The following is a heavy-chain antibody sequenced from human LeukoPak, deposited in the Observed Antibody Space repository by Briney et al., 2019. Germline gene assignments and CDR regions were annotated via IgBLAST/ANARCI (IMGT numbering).Heavy chain of an antibody. J-gene: IGHJ4*02. CDR3: AKSDCSGPTCYSGLDS. CDR1: GFSFRTYT. Sequence: PGGSLRLSCEASGFSFRTYTMSWVRLAPGKGLEWVSSISGSGDNAFYAGSVKGRFALSRDNSKNTLLLQMNSLRADDAAIYFCAKSDCSGPTCYSGLDSWGQGTLVTVSS. D-gene: IGHD2-15*01. V-gene: IGHV3-23*01. CDR2: ISGSGDNA.